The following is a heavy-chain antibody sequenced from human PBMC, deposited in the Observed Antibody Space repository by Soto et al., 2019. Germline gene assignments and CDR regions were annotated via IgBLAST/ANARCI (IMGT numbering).Heavy chain of an antibody. V-gene: IGHV4-34*01. D-gene: IGHD6-13*01. Sequence: KSSETLSLTCAVYGGSFSDYDWSWIRQPPGKGLEWIGEINPSGSTNYNPSLKSRVTISVDTSKNQFSLKLSSVTAADTAVYYCARGLPGYSRSWYDYWGQGALVTVSS. CDR1: GGSFSDYD. CDR3: ARGLPGYSRSWYDY. J-gene: IGHJ4*02. CDR2: INPSGST.